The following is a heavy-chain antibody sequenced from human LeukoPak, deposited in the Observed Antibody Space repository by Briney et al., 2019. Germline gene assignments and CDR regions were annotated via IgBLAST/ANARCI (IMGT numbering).Heavy chain of an antibody. CDR1: GGSISSYY. CDR3: ARSSRADYYYYYGMDV. Sequence: KPSETLSLTCTVYGGSISSYYWSWIRQPPGKGLEWLGYIYYSGSTNYNPSLKSRVTISVDTSKHQFSLKLRSVTAAGTAVYYCARSSRADYYYYYGMDVWGQGTTVTVSS. J-gene: IGHJ6*02. D-gene: IGHD2-15*01. V-gene: IGHV4-59*01. CDR2: IYYSGST.